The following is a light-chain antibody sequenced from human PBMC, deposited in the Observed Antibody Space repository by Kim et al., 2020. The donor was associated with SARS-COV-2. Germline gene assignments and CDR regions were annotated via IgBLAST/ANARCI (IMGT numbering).Light chain of an antibody. Sequence: QRVPIACTGGSYNIGATYDVHWYQELPGTAPKLLIYGKTNRPAGVPDRFSGSKSGTSAYLAITGLQADEEADYYCQSYDSSLRGGVFGGGTQLTVL. CDR2: GKT. J-gene: IGLJ3*02. CDR1: SYNIGATYD. V-gene: IGLV1-40*01. CDR3: QSYDSSLRGGV.